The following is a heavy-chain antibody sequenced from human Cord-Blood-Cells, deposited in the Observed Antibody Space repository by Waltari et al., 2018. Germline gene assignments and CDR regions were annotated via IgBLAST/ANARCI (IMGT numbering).Heavy chain of an antibody. CDR2: IYYSGST. J-gene: IGHJ3*02. Sequence: QVQLQEPVPGLVKPSETLSLTCTVSGGSISSHYWSWIRQPPGKGLEWIGYIYYSGSTNHNPSLKSRVTISVDTSKNRFSLRLSSVTAADTAVYYCARGGLAKTYYYDSSGYTDDAFDIWGQGTMVTVSS. CDR3: ARGGLAKTYYYDSSGYTDDAFDI. CDR1: GGSISSHY. V-gene: IGHV4-59*11. D-gene: IGHD3-22*01.